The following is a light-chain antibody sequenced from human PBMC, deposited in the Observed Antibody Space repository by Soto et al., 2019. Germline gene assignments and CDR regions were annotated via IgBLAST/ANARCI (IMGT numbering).Light chain of an antibody. J-gene: IGLJ1*01. CDR2: DVS. Sequence: QSALTQPASVSGSPGQSITISCTGTSSNVGGYNYVSWYQQHPGKAPKLMIYDVSNRPSGVPNRFSGSKSGNTASLPISGLQAEDEAEYYCSSYTTSSTLVYVFGTGTKVTVL. CDR1: SSNVGGYNY. CDR3: SSYTTSSTLVYV. V-gene: IGLV2-14*03.